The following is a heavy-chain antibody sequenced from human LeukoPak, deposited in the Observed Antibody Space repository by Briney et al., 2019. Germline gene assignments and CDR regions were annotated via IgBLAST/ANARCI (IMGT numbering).Heavy chain of an antibody. CDR1: GFTFDDYA. D-gene: IGHD1-1*01. CDR3: ARELNWNLDY. Sequence: PGGSLRLSCAASGFTFDDYAMHWVRQAPGKGLEWVSLISWDGGSTYYADSVKGRFTISRDNAKNSLYLQMNSLRAEDTAVYYCARELNWNLDYWGQGTLVTVSS. CDR2: ISWDGGST. V-gene: IGHV3-43D*03. J-gene: IGHJ4*02.